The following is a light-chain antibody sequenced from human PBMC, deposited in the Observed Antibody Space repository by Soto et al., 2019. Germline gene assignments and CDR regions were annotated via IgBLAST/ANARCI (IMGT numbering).Light chain of an antibody. J-gene: IGLJ2*01. CDR3: AAWDDSLHAVV. CDR2: SND. Sequence: QSVLTQPPSASGTPGQRVTISCSGSSSNIGSNTVNWYQQLPGTAPKLLISSNDQRPSGVPDRFSGSKSGTSASLAISGLQSDDESDYYCAAWDDSLHAVVFGGGTQLTVL. V-gene: IGLV1-44*01. CDR1: SSNIGSNT.